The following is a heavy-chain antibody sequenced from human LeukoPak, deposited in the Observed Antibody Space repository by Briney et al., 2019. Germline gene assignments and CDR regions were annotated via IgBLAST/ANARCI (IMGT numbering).Heavy chain of an antibody. V-gene: IGHV3-43D*04. CDR1: GFTFDYYA. CDR2: ISWDGGST. D-gene: IGHD3-10*01. Sequence: PGGSLRLSCAASGFTFDYYAMHWVRQAPGKGLESVSLISWDGGSTYYADSVKGRFTISRDNSKNSLYLQMNSLRAEDTALYYCAKSYYYGSGSFDPWGQGTLVTVSS. J-gene: IGHJ5*02. CDR3: AKSYYYGSGSFDP.